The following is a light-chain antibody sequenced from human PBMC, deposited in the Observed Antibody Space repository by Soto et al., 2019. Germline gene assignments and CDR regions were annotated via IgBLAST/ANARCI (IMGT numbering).Light chain of an antibody. CDR2: KAS. CDR3: QQYESYSVT. V-gene: IGKV1-5*03. Sequence: DIQMTQSPSTLSASVGDRVTITCRASQSISSWLAWYQQKPGKAPNLLIYKASSLESGVPARFSVSGSGTEFTLTISSLQPDYFATYYCQQYESYSVTFGQGTRLEIK. J-gene: IGKJ5*01. CDR1: QSISSW.